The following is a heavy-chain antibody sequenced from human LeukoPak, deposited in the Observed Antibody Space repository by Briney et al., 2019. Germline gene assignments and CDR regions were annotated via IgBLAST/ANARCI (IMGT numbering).Heavy chain of an antibody. CDR1: GGSFSGYY. V-gene: IGHV4-34*01. CDR2: INHSGST. Sequence: QSSETLSLTCAVYGGSFSGYYWSWIRQPPGKGLEWIGEINHSGSTNYNPSLKSRVTISVDTSKNQFSLKLSSVTAADTAVYYCARGGWNKFDYWGQGTLVTVSS. J-gene: IGHJ4*02. CDR3: ARGGWNKFDY. D-gene: IGHD1-1*01.